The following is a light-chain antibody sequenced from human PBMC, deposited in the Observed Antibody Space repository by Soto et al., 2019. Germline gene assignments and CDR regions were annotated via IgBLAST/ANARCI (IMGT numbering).Light chain of an antibody. CDR2: DAS. Sequence: EIVLTQSPATLSLFPGERATLSSRASQRVSSYLAWYQQKPGQAPRLLIYDASNRATGIPARFSGSGSGTDFTLTISSLEPEDFAVYYCQQRSNWPPITFGQGTRLEIK. J-gene: IGKJ5*01. CDR1: QRVSSY. CDR3: QQRSNWPPIT. V-gene: IGKV3-11*01.